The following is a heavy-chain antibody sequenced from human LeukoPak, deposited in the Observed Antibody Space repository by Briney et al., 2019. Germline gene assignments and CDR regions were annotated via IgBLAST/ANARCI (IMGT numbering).Heavy chain of an antibody. J-gene: IGHJ3*01. D-gene: IGHD2-2*01. CDR1: GFIFSSYD. CDR3: VRGQCSSSGCSTRVSGLDV. CDR2: IHFPGDT. V-gene: IGHV3-13*01. Sequence: GGFLRLSCAASGFIFSSYDIHWVRQATGKGLEWVSAIHFPGDTHYAGSVKGRVTISRDNAENFVYLQLNSLRAGDTAVYYCVRGQCSSSGCSTRVSGLDVWGQGTVVTVFS.